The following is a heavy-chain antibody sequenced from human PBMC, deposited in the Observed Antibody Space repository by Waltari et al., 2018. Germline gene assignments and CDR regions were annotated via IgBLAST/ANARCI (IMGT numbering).Heavy chain of an antibody. J-gene: IGHJ4*02. V-gene: IGHV3-66*02. CDR3: ATARDEFTASIFFDH. D-gene: IGHD3-3*01. CDR1: GLTVSSTH. CDR2: FYPGGST. Sequence: DVRLLASGGGLVRPGGSLRLSCAASGLTVSSTHMSWVRQAPGQGLEGVSVFYPGGSTYHADSVLGRFTISRDVSQNTLYLQMNNLRPEDTAVYYCATARDEFTASIFFDHWGQGALVSVSS.